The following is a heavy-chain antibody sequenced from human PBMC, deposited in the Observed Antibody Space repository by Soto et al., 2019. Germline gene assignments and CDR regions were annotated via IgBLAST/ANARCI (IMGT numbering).Heavy chain of an antibody. D-gene: IGHD3-3*01. V-gene: IGHV1-69*13. CDR1: GGTFSRNA. CDR3: ASTTPPPSHTIFGVVPPHLDSYYYGMDV. CDR2: IIPLFGTT. J-gene: IGHJ6*02. Sequence: ASVKVSCKTSGGTFSRNAITWVRQAPGQGLELMGGIIPLFGTTNYAQKFRGRVTITADESTKTAYMELSSLRSEDTAVYYCASTTPPPSHTIFGVVPPHLDSYYYGMDVWGQGTTVTVSS.